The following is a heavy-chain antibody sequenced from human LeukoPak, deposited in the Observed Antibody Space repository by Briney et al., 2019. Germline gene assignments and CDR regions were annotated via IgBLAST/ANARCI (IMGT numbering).Heavy chain of an antibody. D-gene: IGHD1-1*01. CDR1: GYTFTGYY. Sequence: GASVKVSCKASGYTFTGYYMHWVRQAPGQGLEWMGWINLNSGGTKYAQKIQGRVTMTRDTSSSTAYMELNRLTSDDTAVYYCARSNNWKPDYWGQGTLVAVSS. V-gene: IGHV1-2*02. CDR2: INLNSGGT. CDR3: ARSNNWKPDY. J-gene: IGHJ4*02.